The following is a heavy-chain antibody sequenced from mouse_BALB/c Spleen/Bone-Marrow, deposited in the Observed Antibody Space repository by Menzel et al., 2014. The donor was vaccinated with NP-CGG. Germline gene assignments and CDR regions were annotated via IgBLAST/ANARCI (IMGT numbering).Heavy chain of an antibody. D-gene: IGHD2-1*01. V-gene: IGHV3-2*02. CDR3: ASTMLTRFYWNFDV. CDR2: ISYSGDT. Sequence: DVQLVESGPGLVKPSQSLSLTCTVTGYSIPSDYAWYWIRQFPGNKLEWMGYISYSGDTNFNPSLRSRISITRDTSKNQIFLPLNSVTTEDTATYYYASTMLTRFYWNFDVWGAGTTVTVSS. CDR1: GYSIPSDYA. J-gene: IGHJ1*01.